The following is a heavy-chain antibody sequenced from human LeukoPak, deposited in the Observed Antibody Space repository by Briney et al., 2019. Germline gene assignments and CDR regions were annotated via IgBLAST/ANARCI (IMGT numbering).Heavy chain of an antibody. CDR1: GFTFSAYY. CDR3: AGAIAATGTDLHAFDI. V-gene: IGHV3-11*01. D-gene: IGHD6-25*01. Sequence: KPGGSLRLSCAASGFTFSAYYMSWFRQAPGTGLEWISYISSSADIIFYADSVKGRFTISRDNAKNSLYLQMNSLRAEDTAVYYCAGAIAATGTDLHAFDIWGQGTMVTVSS. J-gene: IGHJ3*02. CDR2: ISSSADII.